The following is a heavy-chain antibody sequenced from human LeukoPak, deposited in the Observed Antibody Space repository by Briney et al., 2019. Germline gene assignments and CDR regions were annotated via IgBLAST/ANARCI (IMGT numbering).Heavy chain of an antibody. CDR1: GGSISSSSYY. D-gene: IGHD3-22*01. Sequence: SETLSLTCTVSGGSISSSSYYWGWIRQPPGKGLEWIGSIYYSGSTYYNPSLKSRVTISVDTSKNQFSLKLSSVTAADTAVYYCARRGIVVVTYYFDYWGQGTLVTVSS. J-gene: IGHJ4*02. CDR3: ARRGIVVVTYYFDY. CDR2: IYYSGST. V-gene: IGHV4-39*01.